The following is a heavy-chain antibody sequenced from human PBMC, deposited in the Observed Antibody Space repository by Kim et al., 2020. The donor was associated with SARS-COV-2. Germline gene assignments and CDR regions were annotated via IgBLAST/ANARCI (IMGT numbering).Heavy chain of an antibody. V-gene: IGHV4-39*01. CDR3: AGNGGAYSSSWYVDY. D-gene: IGHD6-13*01. CDR1: GGSISSSSYY. J-gene: IGHJ4*02. CDR2: IYYSGST. Sequence: SQTLSLTCTVSGGSISSSSYYWGWIRQPPGKGLEWIGSIYYSGSTYYNPSLKSRVTISVDTSKNQFSLKLSSVTAADTAVYYCAGNGGAYSSSWYVDYWGQGTLVTVSS.